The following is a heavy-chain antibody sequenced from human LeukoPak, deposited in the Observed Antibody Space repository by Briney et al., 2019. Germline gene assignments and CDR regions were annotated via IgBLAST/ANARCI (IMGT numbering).Heavy chain of an antibody. V-gene: IGHV4-34*01. CDR3: ARGAPPDVVVVAASPFDY. CDR2: INHSGST. D-gene: IGHD2-15*01. Sequence: PSETLSLTCTVSGGSISSYYWSWIRQPPGKGLEWIGEINHSGSTNYNPSLKSRVTISVDTSKNQFSLKLSSVTAADTAVDYCARGAPPDVVVVAASPFDYWGQGTLVTVSS. J-gene: IGHJ4*02. CDR1: GGSISSYY.